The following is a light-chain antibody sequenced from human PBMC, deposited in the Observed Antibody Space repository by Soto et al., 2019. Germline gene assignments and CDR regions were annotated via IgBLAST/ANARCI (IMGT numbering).Light chain of an antibody. CDR1: SSDVGAYNF. CDR3: SAYTVSRTYV. Sequence: QSALTQPASVSGSPGQSITISCTGTSSDVGAYNFVSWHQHHPGKAPKLMIYNVYDRPSGISYRFSGSKSGNTASLTISGLQGEDEADYYCSAYTVSRTYVFGTGTKLTVL. CDR2: NVY. J-gene: IGLJ1*01. V-gene: IGLV2-14*01.